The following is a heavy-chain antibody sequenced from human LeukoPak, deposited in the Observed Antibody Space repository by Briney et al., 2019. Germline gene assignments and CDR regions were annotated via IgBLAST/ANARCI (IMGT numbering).Heavy chain of an antibody. D-gene: IGHD6-13*01. V-gene: IGHV3-23*01. CDR2: ISASGGST. CDR1: GFTFSSYA. CDR3: AKSRGSSWPHLQGY. J-gene: IGHJ4*02. Sequence: PGGSLRLSCAASGFTFSSYAMSWVRQAPGKGLEWVSAISASGGSTYYADSVKGRFTIYRDNSKNPLYLKMNSVRAEDTAVYHCAKSRGSSWPHLQGYWGQGTMVTVSS.